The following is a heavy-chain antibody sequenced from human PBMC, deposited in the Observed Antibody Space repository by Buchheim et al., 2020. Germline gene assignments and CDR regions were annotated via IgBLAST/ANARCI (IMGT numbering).Heavy chain of an antibody. D-gene: IGHD3-16*01. CDR3: ARDHKELIGGVYYYYYAMDV. V-gene: IGHV3-7*03. J-gene: IGHJ6*02. CDR2: IKVDATEK. CDR1: GFTFSTYW. Sequence: EVQLVESGGGLVQPGGSLRLSCAASGFTFSTYWMSWVRQAPGKGLEWVANIKVDATEKYYVDSVEGRFTISRDNATNTIDLQMNSLRAEDTAVYYCARDHKELIGGVYYYYYAMDVWGQGTT.